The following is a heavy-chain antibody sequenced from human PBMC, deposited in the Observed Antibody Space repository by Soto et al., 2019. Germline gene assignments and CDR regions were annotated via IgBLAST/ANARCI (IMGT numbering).Heavy chain of an antibody. CDR2: IYSNGNT. V-gene: IGHV4-39*01. CDR1: GGSISDSTYY. Sequence: SETLSLTCTVSGGSISDSTYYWGWVRQPPGGGLEWFGAIYSNGNTYYNPSLKSRVTISVDMSKNQFALRVNSVTATDTAVYFCARLGGFSFGTFDYWGQGALVTVSS. D-gene: IGHD3-16*01. CDR3: ARLGGFSFGTFDY. J-gene: IGHJ4*02.